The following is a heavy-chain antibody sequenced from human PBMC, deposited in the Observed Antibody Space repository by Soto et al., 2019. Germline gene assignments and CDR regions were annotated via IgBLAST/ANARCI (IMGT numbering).Heavy chain of an antibody. Sequence: QVQLVQSGAEVKKPGASVKVSCKASGYTFTNYDIIWLRQATGQGLEWMGWMNPNSGNTNYAQKLQGRVTMTRDTSISTAYMELSSLRSDDTAVYYCARERMVDSGYYYWYMDVWGKGTTVIVSS. J-gene: IGHJ6*03. D-gene: IGHD5-18*01. CDR2: MNPNSGNT. CDR1: GYTFTNYD. V-gene: IGHV1-8*01. CDR3: ARERMVDSGYYYWYMDV.